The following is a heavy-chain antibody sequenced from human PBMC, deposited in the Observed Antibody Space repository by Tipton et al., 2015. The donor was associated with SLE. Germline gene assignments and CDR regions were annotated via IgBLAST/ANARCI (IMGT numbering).Heavy chain of an antibody. CDR3: ATGPLRDAFDI. CDR1: GFTFSGYA. V-gene: IGHV4-38-2*01. J-gene: IGHJ3*02. Sequence: QLVQSGGGLVKPGGSLRLSCAASGFTFSGYAMSWVRQAPGKGLEWIGSIYHSGSTYYNPSLKSRVTISVDTSKNQFSLKLSSVTAADTAVYYCATGPLRDAFDIWGQGTMVTVSS. CDR2: IYHSGST.